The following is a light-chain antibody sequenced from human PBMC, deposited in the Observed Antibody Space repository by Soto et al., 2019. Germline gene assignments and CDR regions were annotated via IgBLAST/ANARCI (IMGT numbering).Light chain of an antibody. Sequence: QSVLTQPPSASGTPGQRVTISCSGSSSNVGSNYVYWYQQLPGTAPKLLIYRNNQRRSGVPDRFSGSKSATSASLAISGLRSADEADYYCAAWDDSLSGHVVFGGGTKLTVL. CDR2: RNN. CDR1: SSNVGSNY. CDR3: AAWDDSLSGHVV. V-gene: IGLV1-47*01. J-gene: IGLJ2*01.